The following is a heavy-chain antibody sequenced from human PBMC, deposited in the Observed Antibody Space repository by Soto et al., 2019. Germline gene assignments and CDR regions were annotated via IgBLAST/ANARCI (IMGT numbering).Heavy chain of an antibody. J-gene: IGHJ6*02. V-gene: IGHV3-33*01. D-gene: IGHD6-19*01. CDR1: GFTFSSYG. CDR2: IWYDGSNK. CDR3: ARDRVKQWLVLVSYYGMDV. Sequence: PGGSLRLSCAASGFTFSSYGMHWVRQAPGKGLGWVAVIWYDGSNKYYADSVKGRFTISRDNSKNTLYLQMNSLRAEDTAVYYCARDRVKQWLVLVSYYGMDVWGQGTTVTVSS.